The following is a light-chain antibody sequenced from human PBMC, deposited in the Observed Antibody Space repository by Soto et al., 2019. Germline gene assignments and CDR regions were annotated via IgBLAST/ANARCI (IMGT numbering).Light chain of an antibody. CDR1: SSNFGGSY. CDR2: SNN. J-gene: IGLJ3*02. Sequence: QSVLTQPPSASGAPGQRVTISCSGSSSNFGGSYVYWYQQLPGTAPKLLIYSNNQRPSGVPDRFSGSKSGTSASLAISGLRSEDEADYYCAAWDDSLSGWVFGGGTQLTVL. CDR3: AAWDDSLSGWV. V-gene: IGLV1-47*02.